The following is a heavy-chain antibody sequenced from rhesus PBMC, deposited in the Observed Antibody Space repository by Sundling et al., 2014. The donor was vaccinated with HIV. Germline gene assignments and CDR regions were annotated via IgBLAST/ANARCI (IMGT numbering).Heavy chain of an antibody. CDR2: IYWDDDK. J-gene: IGHJ6*01. V-gene: IGHV2-95*01. D-gene: IGHD3-28*01. CDR3: ARIHGYFDSGYYMEYYGFDS. Sequence: QVTLNESGPALVKPTQTLTLTCTFSGFSISTSGTGVAWIRQSPGKALEWLASIYWDDDKFHSTSLETRLTISKDTSKNQVVLTMTNMDPVDTATYYCARIHGYFDSGYYMEYYGFDSGPRVVVTVSS. CDR1: GFSISTSGTG.